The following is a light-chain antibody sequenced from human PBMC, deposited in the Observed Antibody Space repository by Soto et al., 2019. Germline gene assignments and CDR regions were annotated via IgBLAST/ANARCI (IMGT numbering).Light chain of an antibody. CDR3: SSFTSRSTFNYV. J-gene: IGLJ1*01. V-gene: IGLV2-14*01. CDR1: SSDVGAYNY. Sequence: SVLTQPASVSGSPGRSITISCTGTSSDVGAYNYISWYQQYPGTAPKIMIYEVSSRPSGVSHRFSGSKSGNTASLTISGLQPEDEADYYCSSFTSRSTFNYVFGTGTKVTVL. CDR2: EVS.